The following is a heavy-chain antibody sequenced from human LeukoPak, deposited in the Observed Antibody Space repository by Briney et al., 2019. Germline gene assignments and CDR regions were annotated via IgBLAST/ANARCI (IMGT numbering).Heavy chain of an antibody. CDR1: GFTFSDYG. D-gene: IGHD5-12*01. CDR2: ISYDGNNK. V-gene: IGHV3-30*18. CDR3: AKGLQYHGYDPLDY. Sequence: PGGSLRLSCAASGFTFSDYGMHWVRQAPGKGLEWVAVISYDGNNKYYGDSVKGRFTIYRNNSKNTLSLQMNSLRAEDTAVYYCAKGLQYHGYDPLDYWGQGTLVTVSS. J-gene: IGHJ4*02.